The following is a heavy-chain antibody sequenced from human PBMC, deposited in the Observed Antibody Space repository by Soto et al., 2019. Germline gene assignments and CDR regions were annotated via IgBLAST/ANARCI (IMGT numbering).Heavy chain of an antibody. D-gene: IGHD3-16*01. CDR3: ARLNPYDYVWGSYMDV. CDR2: IYPGDSDT. J-gene: IGHJ6*02. CDR1: GYSFTSYW. V-gene: IGHV5-51*01. Sequence: GESLKISCKGSGYSFTSYWIGWVRQMPGKGLEWMGIIYPGDSDTRYSPSFQGQVTISADKSISTAYLQWSSLKASDTAMYYRARLNPYDYVWGSYMDVWGQGTTVTVSS.